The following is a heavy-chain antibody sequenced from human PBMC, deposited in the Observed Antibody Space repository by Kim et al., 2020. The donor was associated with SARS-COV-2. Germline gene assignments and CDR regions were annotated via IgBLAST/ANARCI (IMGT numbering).Heavy chain of an antibody. CDR2: IYYSGST. D-gene: IGHD6-13*01. J-gene: IGHJ4*02. Sequence: SETLSLTCTVSGGSISSSSYYWGWIRQPPGKGLEWIGSIYYSGSTYYNPSLKSRVTISVDTSKNQFSLKLSSVTAADTAVYYCARHFTYSSTLDYWGQGTLVTVSS. CDR1: GGSISSSSYY. V-gene: IGHV4-39*01. CDR3: ARHFTYSSTLDY.